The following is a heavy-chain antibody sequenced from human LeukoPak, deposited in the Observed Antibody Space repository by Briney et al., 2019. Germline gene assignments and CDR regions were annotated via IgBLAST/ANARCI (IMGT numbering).Heavy chain of an antibody. Sequence: ASVKVSCKASGYTFTSYDINWVRQATGQGLEWMGWMNPNSGNTGYAQKFQGRVTMTRNTSISTAYMELSSLRSEDTAVYYCARDLGVIRGPDYWGQGTLVTVSS. J-gene: IGHJ4*02. CDR3: ARDLGVIRGPDY. CDR2: MNPNSGNT. D-gene: IGHD3-10*01. CDR1: GYTFTSYD. V-gene: IGHV1-8*01.